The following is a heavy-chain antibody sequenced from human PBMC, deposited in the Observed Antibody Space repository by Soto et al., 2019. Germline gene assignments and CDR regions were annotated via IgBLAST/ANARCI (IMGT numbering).Heavy chain of an antibody. CDR2: ISGSGGST. CDR3: AKRESYYYGSRSPHLNFDY. J-gene: IGHJ4*02. Sequence: GGSLRLSCAASGFTFSSYAMSWVRQAPGKGLGWVSAISGSGGSTYYADSVKGRFTISRDNSKNTLYLQMNSLRAEDTAVYYCAKRESYYYGSRSPHLNFDYWGQGTLVTVSS. V-gene: IGHV3-23*01. CDR1: GFTFSSYA. D-gene: IGHD3-10*01.